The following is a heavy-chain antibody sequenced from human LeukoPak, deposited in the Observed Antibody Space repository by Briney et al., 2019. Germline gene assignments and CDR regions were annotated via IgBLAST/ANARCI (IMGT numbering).Heavy chain of an antibody. J-gene: IGHJ4*02. D-gene: IGHD3-9*01. CDR2: IYPGDSDT. V-gene: IGHV5-51*01. Sequence: GESLKISCKGSGYSFTSYWIGWVRQMPGKGLEWMWIIYPGDSDTRYRPSFQGQVTISADKSISTAYLQWSSLKASDTAMYYCARGPAQLRYFDWLPPDYWGQGTLVTVSS. CDR1: GYSFTSYW. CDR3: ARGPAQLRYFDWLPPDY.